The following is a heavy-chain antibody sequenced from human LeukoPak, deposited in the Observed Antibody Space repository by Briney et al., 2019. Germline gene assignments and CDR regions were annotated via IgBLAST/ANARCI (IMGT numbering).Heavy chain of an antibody. V-gene: IGHV3-53*01. J-gene: IGHJ6*02. D-gene: IGHD3-9*01. CDR1: GFTVSSSF. Sequence: GGSLRLSCAAFGFTVSSSFMGWVRQAPGKGLEWVSFISRGDKIYYADSVKGRFTISRDNAKNSLYLQMNSLRAEDTAVYYCARESGYYDILTGMDVWGQGTPVTVSS. CDR3: ARESGYYDILTGMDV. CDR2: ISRGDKI.